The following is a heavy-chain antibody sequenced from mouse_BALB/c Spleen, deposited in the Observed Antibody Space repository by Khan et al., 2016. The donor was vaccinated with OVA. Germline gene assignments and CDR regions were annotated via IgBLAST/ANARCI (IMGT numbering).Heavy chain of an antibody. J-gene: IGHJ1*01. V-gene: IGHV1-80*01. CDR1: GYAFSSYW. CDR3: ARAYGYWYFDV. CDR2: IYPGDGDT. D-gene: IGHD1-1*01. Sequence: VELVEPGAELVRPGSSVKISCKASGYAFSSYWMNWMKQRPGQGLEWIGQIYPGDGDTNDNGTFEGKAKLTDDKSSSTAYLQLSSLKSEDSAVYFSARAYGYWYFDVWGAGTTVTVSS.